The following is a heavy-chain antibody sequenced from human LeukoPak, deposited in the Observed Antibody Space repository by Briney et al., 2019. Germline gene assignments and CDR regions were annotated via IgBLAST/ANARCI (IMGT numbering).Heavy chain of an antibody. J-gene: IGHJ3*02. D-gene: IGHD5-24*01. Sequence: SETLSLTCAVYGGSFSGYYWSWIRQPPGKGLEWIGEINHSGSTNYNPSLKSRVTISVDTSKNQFSLELSSVTAADTAVYYCARGEMATPDAFDIWGQGTMVTVSS. V-gene: IGHV4-34*01. CDR2: INHSGST. CDR3: ARGEMATPDAFDI. CDR1: GGSFSGYY.